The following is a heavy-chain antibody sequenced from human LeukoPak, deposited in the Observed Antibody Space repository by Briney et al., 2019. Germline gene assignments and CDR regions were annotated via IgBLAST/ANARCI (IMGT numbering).Heavy chain of an antibody. V-gene: IGHV4-39*07. J-gene: IGHJ4*02. Sequence: SETLSLTCTVSGGSISSSTYYWGWIRQPPGKGLEWIGEINHSGSTNYNPSLKSRVTISVDTSKNQFSLKLSSVTAADTAVYYCASADYGSGSYSDYWGQGTLVTVSS. CDR1: GGSISSSTYY. D-gene: IGHD3-10*01. CDR2: INHSGST. CDR3: ASADYGSGSYSDY.